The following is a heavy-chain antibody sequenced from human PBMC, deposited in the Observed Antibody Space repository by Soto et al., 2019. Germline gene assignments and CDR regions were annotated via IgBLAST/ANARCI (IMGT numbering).Heavy chain of an antibody. J-gene: IGHJ4*02. CDR2: ISSSSSYI. D-gene: IGHD2-2*01. V-gene: IGHV3-21*01. CDR3: ARDRGDGLWPYQFDY. CDR1: GFTFSSYS. Sequence: GGSLRLSCAASGFTFSSYSMNWVRQAPGKGLEWVSSISSSSSYIYYADSVKGRFTISRDNAKNSLYLQMNSLRAEDTAVYYCARDRGDGLWPYQFDYWGQGTLVTVSS.